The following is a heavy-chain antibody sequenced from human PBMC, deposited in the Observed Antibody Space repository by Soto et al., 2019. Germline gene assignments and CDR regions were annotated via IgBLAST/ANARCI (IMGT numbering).Heavy chain of an antibody. Sequence: PGKGLEWIGYMYHSGSTYYNPTLKSRVTISVDRSKNQFSLNLTSVTAADTAVYYFAKTQNYSGMGTYNWFDPWCQGIQVTVS. CDR2: MYHSGST. D-gene: IGHD3-10*01. V-gene: IGHV4-30-2*04. CDR3: AKTQNYSGMGTYNWFDP. J-gene: IGHJ5*02.